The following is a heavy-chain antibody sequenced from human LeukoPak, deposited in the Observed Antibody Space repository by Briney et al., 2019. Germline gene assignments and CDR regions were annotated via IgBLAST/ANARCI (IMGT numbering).Heavy chain of an antibody. Sequence: ASVKVSCKASRYTFTGYYMHWVRQAPGQGLEWMGWINPNSGGTNYAQKFQGWVTMTRDTSISTAYMELSRLRSDDTAVYYCARGEAAAGYNWFDPWGQGTLVTVSS. CDR3: ARGEAAAGYNWFDP. D-gene: IGHD6-13*01. V-gene: IGHV1-2*04. CDR1: RYTFTGYY. J-gene: IGHJ5*02. CDR2: INPNSGGT.